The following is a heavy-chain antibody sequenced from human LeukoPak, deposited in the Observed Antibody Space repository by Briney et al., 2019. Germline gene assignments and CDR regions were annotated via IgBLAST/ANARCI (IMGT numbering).Heavy chain of an antibody. V-gene: IGHV4-59*08. Sequence: SETLFLTCTVSDVSISNYYWSWIRQPPGKGLEWIGSIYYSGSTNYSPSLRSRVTISVDTSKNQFSLKVSSVTAADTAVYYCARHAAMYGSGWYYFDYWGQETLVTVSS. D-gene: IGHD6-19*01. CDR2: IYYSGST. CDR1: DVSISNYY. J-gene: IGHJ4*02. CDR3: ARHAAMYGSGWYYFDY.